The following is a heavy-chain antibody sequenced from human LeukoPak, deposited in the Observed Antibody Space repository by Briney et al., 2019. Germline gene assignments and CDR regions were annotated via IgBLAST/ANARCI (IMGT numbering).Heavy chain of an antibody. D-gene: IGHD3-10*01. Sequence: SETLSLTCTVSGGSVSSGIYYWSWIRQPPGEGLEWIAHILYNGSTDYNPSLKSRVTISVDTSKNQFSLKLGSVTAADTAVYYCARGITMFWGPLNWFDPWGQGTLVTVSS. J-gene: IGHJ5*02. V-gene: IGHV4-61*01. CDR2: ILYNGST. CDR1: GGSVSSGIYY. CDR3: ARGITMFWGPLNWFDP.